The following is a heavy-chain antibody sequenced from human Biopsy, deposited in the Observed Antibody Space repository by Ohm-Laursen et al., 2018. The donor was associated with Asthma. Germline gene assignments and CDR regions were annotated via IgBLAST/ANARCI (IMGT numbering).Heavy chain of an antibody. D-gene: IGHD1-1*01. CDR1: GFTVSRDH. J-gene: IGHJ3*02. Sequence: SLRLSCTASGFTVSRDHMFWVRQAPGKGLEWVSVIYSGGTSDTADSVRGRLTISRDFYKNTLYLQMNSLRAEDTAVYYCARETYNWNDVSDAFDIWGQGTMVTVSS. CDR2: IYSGGTS. CDR3: ARETYNWNDVSDAFDI. V-gene: IGHV3-53*01.